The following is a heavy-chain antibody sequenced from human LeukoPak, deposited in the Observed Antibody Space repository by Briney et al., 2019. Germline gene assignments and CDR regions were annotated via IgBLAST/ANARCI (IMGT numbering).Heavy chain of an antibody. V-gene: IGHV3-11*05. CDR3: ARERRVNYYAFES. CDR2: VMSGRGST. Sequence: PGGSLRLSCAPSGLSVTDYSISWIRQSPGKGPEWISYVMSGRGSTNYADSVKGRFTISRDNSKNSVALQLDGLRADHTAVYFSARERRVNYYAFESWGQGTLVTVSS. D-gene: IGHD3-22*01. J-gene: IGHJ4*02. CDR1: GLSVTDYS.